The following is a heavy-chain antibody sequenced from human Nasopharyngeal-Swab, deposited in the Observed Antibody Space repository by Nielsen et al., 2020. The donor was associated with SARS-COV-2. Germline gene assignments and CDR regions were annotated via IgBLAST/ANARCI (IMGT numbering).Heavy chain of an antibody. Sequence: GESLKISCAASGFTFSNYWMSWIRQAPGKGLEWISDISSSGSITHYADSMKGRFTISRDNAKKSLYLQMNSLRAEDTAVYYCARGVETIHHWGQGSLVTVSS. V-gene: IGHV3-11*04. J-gene: IGHJ1*01. CDR3: ARGVETIHH. D-gene: IGHD5-24*01. CDR2: ISSSGSIT. CDR1: GFTFSNYW.